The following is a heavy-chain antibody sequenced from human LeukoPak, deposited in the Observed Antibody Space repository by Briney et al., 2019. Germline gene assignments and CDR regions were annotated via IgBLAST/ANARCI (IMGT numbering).Heavy chain of an antibody. J-gene: IGHJ6*02. D-gene: IGHD1-1*01. CDR1: GIIVGDEA. CDR3: ASVMVERRRNPIYYYGMDV. CDR2: IRSKTHGGTP. V-gene: IGHV3-49*04. Sequence: GGSLRLSCTTSGIIVGDEATSWVRQAPGKGLEWVGFIRSKTHGGTPEYAASVNGRFTISRDDSKSIAYLQMNSLKTEDTAVYYCASVMVERRRNPIYYYGMDVWGLGTTVTVSS.